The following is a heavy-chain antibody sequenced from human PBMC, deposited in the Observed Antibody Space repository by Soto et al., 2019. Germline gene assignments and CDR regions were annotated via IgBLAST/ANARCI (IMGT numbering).Heavy chain of an antibody. J-gene: IGHJ6*02. CDR3: TRLPAARYYYYYGMDV. CDR2: IRSKANSYAT. V-gene: IGHV3-73*01. CDR1: GFTFSGSA. D-gene: IGHD2-2*01. Sequence: GGSLRLSCAASGFTFSGSAMHWVRQASGKGLEWVGRIRSKANSYATAYAASVKGRFTISRDDSKNTAYLQMNSLKTEDTAVYYCTRLPAARYYYYYGMDVWGQGTTVTVSS.